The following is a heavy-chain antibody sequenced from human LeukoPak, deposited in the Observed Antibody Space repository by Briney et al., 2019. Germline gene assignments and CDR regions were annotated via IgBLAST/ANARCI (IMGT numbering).Heavy chain of an antibody. D-gene: IGHD3-22*01. CDR1: GYTFTSYG. J-gene: IGHJ4*02. Sequence: ASVKLSRKASGYTFTSYGISWVRQAPGQGLEWMGWISAYNGNTNYAQKLQGRVTMTTDTSTSTVYMELRSLRSDDTAVYYCARDLRRYDSSGYYYYWGQGTLVTVSS. CDR3: ARDLRRYDSSGYYYY. CDR2: ISAYNGNT. V-gene: IGHV1-18*01.